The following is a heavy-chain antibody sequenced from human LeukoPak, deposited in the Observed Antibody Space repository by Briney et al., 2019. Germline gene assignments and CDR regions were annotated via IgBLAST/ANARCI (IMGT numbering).Heavy chain of an antibody. V-gene: IGHV4-59*08. CDR1: GGSISSYY. D-gene: IGHD3-16*01. CDR3: ARGGTNDYGDH. CDR2: IYYSGST. J-gene: IGHJ4*02. Sequence: PSETLFLTCTVSGGSISSYYWSWIRQPPGKGLEWIGYIYYSGSTNYNPSLKSRVTISVDTSKNQFSLKLSSVTAADTAVYYCARGGTNDYGDHWGQGTLVTVSS.